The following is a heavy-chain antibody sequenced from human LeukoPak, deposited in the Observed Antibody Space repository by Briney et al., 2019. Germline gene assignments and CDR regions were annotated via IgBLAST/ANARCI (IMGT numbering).Heavy chain of an antibody. D-gene: IGHD1-26*01. CDR3: ARHRPSDYYYYYGMDV. J-gene: IGHJ6*02. Sequence: GGSLRLSCAASGFTFSNYWMGWVRQAPGKGLEWVANIKQDGSEKRYVDPVKGRFTISRDNAKNSLYLQMNSLRAGDTAVYYCARHRPSDYYYYYGMDVWGQGTTVTVSS. CDR2: IKQDGSEK. V-gene: IGHV3-7*03. CDR1: GFTFSNYW.